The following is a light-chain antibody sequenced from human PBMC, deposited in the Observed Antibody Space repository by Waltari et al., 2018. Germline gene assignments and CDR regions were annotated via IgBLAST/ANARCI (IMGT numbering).Light chain of an antibody. V-gene: IGLV3-25*03. CDR3: QSADSSGTYVV. Sequence: SYELPQPPSVSVSPGQTARITCSGDALPKRYAYWYQQKPGQAPVLVIYKDIERPSGIPERFSGSRSGTTVTLTISGVQAEDEADYYCQSADSSGTYVVFGGGTKLTVL. CDR1: ALPKRY. CDR2: KDI. J-gene: IGLJ2*01.